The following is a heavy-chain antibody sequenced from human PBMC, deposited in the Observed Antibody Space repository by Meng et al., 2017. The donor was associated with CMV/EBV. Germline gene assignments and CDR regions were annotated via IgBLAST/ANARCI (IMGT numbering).Heavy chain of an antibody. J-gene: IGHJ4*02. Sequence: SETLSLTCTVSGYSINSGYYWGWIRQPPGKGLEWIGSIYHSGSTYYNPSLKSRVTISVDTSKNQFSLKLSSVTAADTAVYYCARGISEAGPFDYWGQGTLVTVSS. D-gene: IGHD6-19*01. CDR1: GYSINSGYY. CDR2: IYHSGST. CDR3: ARGISEAGPFDY. V-gene: IGHV4-38-2*02.